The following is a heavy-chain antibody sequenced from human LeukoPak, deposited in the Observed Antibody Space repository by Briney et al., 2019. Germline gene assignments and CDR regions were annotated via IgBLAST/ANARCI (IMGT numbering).Heavy chain of an antibody. V-gene: IGHV4-39*07. CDR1: GGSISSSSYY. D-gene: IGHD3-10*01. Sequence: SETLSLTCTVSGGSISSSSYYWGWIRQPPGKGLEWIGSIYYSGSTYYNPSLKSRVTISVDTSKNQFSLKLSSVTAADTAVYYCARAKEDYYGSESSADPYYYMDVWGKGTTVTISS. CDR3: ARAKEDYYGSESSADPYYYMDV. J-gene: IGHJ6*03. CDR2: IYYSGST.